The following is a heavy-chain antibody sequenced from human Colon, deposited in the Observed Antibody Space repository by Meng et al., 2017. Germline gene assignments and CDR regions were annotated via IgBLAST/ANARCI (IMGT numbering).Heavy chain of an antibody. CDR3: VKDNYGGLDS. CDR1: GFTFDDFA. D-gene: IGHD5-24*01. Sequence: SLKISCTASGFTFDDFAMNWVRQAPGKGLEWVSGITWNSGGIGYADSVKGRFTISRDNAKNSLYLEMNSLTVEDTALYFCVKDNYGGLDSWGQETLVTVSS. V-gene: IGHV3-9*01. J-gene: IGHJ4*02. CDR2: ITWNSGGI.